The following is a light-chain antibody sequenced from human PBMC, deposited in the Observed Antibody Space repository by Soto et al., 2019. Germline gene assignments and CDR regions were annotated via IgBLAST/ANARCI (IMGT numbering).Light chain of an antibody. CDR3: QQRSNWPPWT. V-gene: IGKV3-11*01. CDR1: ESISIY. CDR2: DAS. Sequence: EIVLTQSPATLSLSPGEIATLSCRASESISIYLAWYQQKPGQAPRLLIYDASNRATGIPARFSGSGSGTDFTLTISSLEPEDFAVYYCQQRSNWPPWTFGQGTKVEI. J-gene: IGKJ1*01.